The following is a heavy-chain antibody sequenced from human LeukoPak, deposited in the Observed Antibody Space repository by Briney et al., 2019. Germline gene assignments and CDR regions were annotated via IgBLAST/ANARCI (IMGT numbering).Heavy chain of an antibody. J-gene: IGHJ3*02. V-gene: IGHV4-39*07. CDR3: ARDLRDNTGWHYDAFEI. CDR1: GGSISSVKYY. Sequence: NSSETLSLTCTVSGGSISSVKYYWGWIRQPPGKGLEWIGSIYYNGNTYYNPSLKSRVTISLDTSKNQFSLKLSSVTAADTAVYFCARDLRDNTGWHYDAFEIWGHGTMVTVSS. CDR2: IYYNGNT. D-gene: IGHD6-19*01.